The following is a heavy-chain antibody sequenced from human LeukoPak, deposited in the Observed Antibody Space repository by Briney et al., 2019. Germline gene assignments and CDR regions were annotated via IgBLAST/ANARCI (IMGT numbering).Heavy chain of an antibody. D-gene: IGHD3-3*01. CDR3: ARLRGDFWSGYQYYFDY. V-gene: IGHV4-39*01. Sequence: PSETLSLTCTVSGGSISSSSYYWGWIRQPPGKGLEWIGSIYYSGSTYYNPSLKSRVTISVDTSKNQFSLKLSSVTAADTAVYYCARLRGDFWSGYQYYFDYWGQGTLVTVSS. CDR1: GGSISSSSYY. J-gene: IGHJ4*02. CDR2: IYYSGST.